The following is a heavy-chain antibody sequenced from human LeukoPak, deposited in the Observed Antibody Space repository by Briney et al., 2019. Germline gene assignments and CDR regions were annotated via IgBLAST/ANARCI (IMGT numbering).Heavy chain of an antibody. CDR3: ARFKVAEPYYYYGMDV. J-gene: IGHJ6*02. Sequence: GESLKTSCKGSGYSFTSYWIGWVRQMPGKGLEWMGIIYPGDSDTRYSPSFQGQVTISADKSISTAYLQWSSLKASDTAMYYCARFKVAEPYYYYGMDVWGQGTTVTVSS. D-gene: IGHD6-19*01. CDR1: GYSFTSYW. CDR2: IYPGDSDT. V-gene: IGHV5-51*01.